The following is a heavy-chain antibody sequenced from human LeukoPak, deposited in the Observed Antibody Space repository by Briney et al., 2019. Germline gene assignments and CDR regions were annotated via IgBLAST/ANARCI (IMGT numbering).Heavy chain of an antibody. CDR1: GFTFSNAW. J-gene: IGHJ4*02. Sequence: GGSLRLSCAASGFTFSNAWMSWVRQAPGKGLEWVGRIKSKTDGGTTDYAAPVKGRFTISRDDSKNALYLQMNSLKTEDTAVYYCTTGGVAYDPYFDYWGQGTLVTVSS. V-gene: IGHV3-15*01. CDR3: TTGGVAYDPYFDY. D-gene: IGHD5-12*01. CDR2: IKSKTDGGTT.